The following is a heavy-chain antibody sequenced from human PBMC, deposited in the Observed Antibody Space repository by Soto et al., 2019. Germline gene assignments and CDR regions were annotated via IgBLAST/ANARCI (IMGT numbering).Heavy chain of an antibody. V-gene: IGHV4-59*08. J-gene: IGHJ6*02. D-gene: IGHD3-10*01. CDR1: GGSISSYY. CDR2: IYYSGST. CDR3: ARQTVDVWFGELLPPNYYYYYGMDV. Sequence: PSETLSLTCTVSGGSISSYYWSWIRQPPGKGLEWIGYIYYSGSTNYNPSLKSRVTISVDTSKNQFSLKLSSVTAADTAVYYCARQTVDVWFGELLPPNYYYYYGMDVWGQGTTVTVSS.